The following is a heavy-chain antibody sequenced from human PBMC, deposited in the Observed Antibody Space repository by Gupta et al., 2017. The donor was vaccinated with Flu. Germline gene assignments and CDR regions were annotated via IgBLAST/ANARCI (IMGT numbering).Heavy chain of an antibody. CDR2: IRTKTYGGTT. Sequence: EVQLVESGGGLVQPGRSLRLSCTASGITLGDYAMSWVRQAPGKGLEWVGFIRTKTYGGTTEYAASVKGRFTISRDDSKSIAYLQMNNLKIEDTAVYYCTRDDENDDHEDLDYWGQGTLVTGSS. J-gene: IGHJ4*02. CDR1: GITLGDYA. D-gene: IGHD1-1*01. V-gene: IGHV3-49*04. CDR3: TRDDENDDHEDLDY.